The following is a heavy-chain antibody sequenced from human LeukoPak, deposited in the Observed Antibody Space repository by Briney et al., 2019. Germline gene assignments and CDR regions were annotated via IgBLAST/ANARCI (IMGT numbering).Heavy chain of an antibody. CDR3: ARGRYNKIFDY. CDR2: IYYSGST. J-gene: IGHJ4*02. D-gene: IGHD1-1*01. V-gene: IGHV4-59*01. CDR1: GGSISRYY. Sequence: PSETLSLTCTVSGGSISRYYWSWIRQPPGKGVGWVGYIYYSGSTKYNPSLKRRVTISVDKSKNQFSLKLSSVTAAGTAVYYCARGRYNKIFDYWGQGTLVTVSS.